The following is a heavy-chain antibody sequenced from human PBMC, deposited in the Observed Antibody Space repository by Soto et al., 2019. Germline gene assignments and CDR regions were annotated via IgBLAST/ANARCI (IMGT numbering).Heavy chain of an antibody. CDR2: INAGNGNT. Sequence: GASVKVSCKASGYTFTSYAMHWVRHAPGQRLEWMGWINAGNGNTKYSQKFQGRVTITRDTSASTAYMELSSLRSEDTAVYYCARERMPMRMTTVTTYDRYGMDVWGQGTTVTVSS. D-gene: IGHD4-4*01. CDR1: GYTFTSYA. J-gene: IGHJ6*02. V-gene: IGHV1-3*01. CDR3: ARERMPMRMTTVTTYDRYGMDV.